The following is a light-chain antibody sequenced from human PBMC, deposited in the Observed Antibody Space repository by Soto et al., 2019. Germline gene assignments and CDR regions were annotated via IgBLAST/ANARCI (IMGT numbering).Light chain of an antibody. J-gene: IGLJ2*01. CDR1: SSDVGGYNY. Sequence: QSALTQPASVSGSPGQSITISCTGTSSDVGGYNYVSWFQHHPGKAPKLLIYGVTNRPSGVSNRFSGSKSGNTASLTISGLQAEDEGDYYCNSYTYTNTDLVFGGGTQLTVL. CDR3: NSYTYTNTDLV. V-gene: IGLV2-14*01. CDR2: GVT.